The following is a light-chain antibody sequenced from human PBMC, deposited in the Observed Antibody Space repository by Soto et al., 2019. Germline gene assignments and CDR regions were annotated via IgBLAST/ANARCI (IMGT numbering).Light chain of an antibody. J-gene: IGKJ1*01. CDR2: GAS. V-gene: IGKV3-15*01. CDR3: QQYNNWPPWT. Sequence: EIAMTQSPSTLSVSPLERSTLSCRASQSVSSNLAWYQQKPGQAPRLLIYGASTRATGIPARFSGSGSGTEFTLTISSLQSEDFAVYYCQQYNNWPPWTFGQGTKVDIK. CDR1: QSVSSN.